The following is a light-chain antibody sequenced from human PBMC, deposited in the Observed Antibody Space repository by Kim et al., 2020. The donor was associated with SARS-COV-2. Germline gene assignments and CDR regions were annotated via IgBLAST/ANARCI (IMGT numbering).Light chain of an antibody. Sequence: DIVMTQSPDSLAVSLGERATINCKSSQSILHSSNNKNYLAWYQQKPGQPPKLLIYWASTRESGVPDRFSGSGSGTEFTLTVSSLQAEDVAVYYCQQYYDARTFGQGTKLEI. V-gene: IGKV4-1*01. J-gene: IGKJ2*02. CDR3: QQYYDART. CDR2: WAS. CDR1: QSILHSSNNKNY.